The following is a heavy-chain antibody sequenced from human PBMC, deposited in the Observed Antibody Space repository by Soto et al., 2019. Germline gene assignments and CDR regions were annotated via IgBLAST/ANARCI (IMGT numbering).Heavy chain of an antibody. D-gene: IGHD3-3*01. Sequence: VGSLRLSCAASVFTFSSYAMSCVRHSPGKWLEWVSAISGSGGSTYYADSVKGRFTISRDNSKNTLYLQMNSLRAEDTAVYYCAKDPGTAVLRFLEWFVYWGQATLFPVS. CDR3: AKDPGTAVLRFLEWFVY. J-gene: IGHJ4*02. V-gene: IGHV3-23*01. CDR1: VFTFSSYA. CDR2: ISGSGGST.